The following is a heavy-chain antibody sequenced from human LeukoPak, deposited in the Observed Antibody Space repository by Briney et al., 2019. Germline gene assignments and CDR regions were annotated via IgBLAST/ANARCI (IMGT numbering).Heavy chain of an antibody. CDR3: ARGDYDSSGYYYYFDY. V-gene: IGHV3-66*01. CDR2: IYSGGST. CDR1: GFTVSSNY. Sequence: GGSLRLSCAASGFTVSSNYMSWVRQAPGKGLEGVSVIYSGGSTYYADSVKGRFTISRDNSKNTLYLQMNSLRAEDTAVYYCARGDYDSSGYYYYFDYWGQGTLVTVSS. D-gene: IGHD3-22*01. J-gene: IGHJ4*02.